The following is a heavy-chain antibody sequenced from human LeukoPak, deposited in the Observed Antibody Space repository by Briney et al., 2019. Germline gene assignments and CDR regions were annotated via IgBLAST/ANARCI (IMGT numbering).Heavy chain of an antibody. V-gene: IGHV5-51*01. CDR3: ARLPYCGGDCYPNWFDP. D-gene: IGHD2-21*02. CDR1: GYSFNTYW. J-gene: IGHJ5*02. Sequence: GESLKISCKGSGYSFNTYWISWVRQMPGKGLECMGVIYLGDSDTRYSPSFQGQVTISADKSISTAYLQWSSLKASDTAMYYCARLPYCGGDCYPNWFDPWGQGTLVTVSS. CDR2: IYLGDSDT.